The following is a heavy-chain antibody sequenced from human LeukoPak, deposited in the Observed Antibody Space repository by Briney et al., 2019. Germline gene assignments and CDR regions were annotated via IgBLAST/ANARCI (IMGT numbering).Heavy chain of an antibody. V-gene: IGHV3-21*01. CDR3: ARDPGYYYGMDA. Sequence: GGSLRLSCAASGFTFSSYSMNWVRQAPGKGLEWVSSISSSSSYIYYADSVKGRFTISRDNAKNSLYLQMNSLRAEDTAVYYCARDPGYYYGMDAWGQGTTVTVSS. J-gene: IGHJ6*02. CDR2: ISSSSSYI. CDR1: GFTFSSYS.